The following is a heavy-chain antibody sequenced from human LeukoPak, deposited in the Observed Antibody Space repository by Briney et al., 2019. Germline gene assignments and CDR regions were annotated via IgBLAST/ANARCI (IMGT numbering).Heavy chain of an antibody. CDR2: VYYSGTT. J-gene: IGHJ4*02. CDR3: ARGTLYSGWSYYFDY. V-gene: IGHV4-39*07. CDR1: GGSISLSYYY. D-gene: IGHD6-19*01. Sequence: SSETLSLTCSVSGGSISLSYYYWGWIRQPPGKALEWIGSVYYSGTTSYNPSLKSRVTISVDMSKNHFSLRLSSVTAADTAMYYCARGTLYSGWSYYFDYWGQGSQVTVSS.